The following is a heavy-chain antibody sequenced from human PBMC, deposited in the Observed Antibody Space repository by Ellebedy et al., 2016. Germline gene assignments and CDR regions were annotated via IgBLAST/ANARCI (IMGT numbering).Heavy chain of an antibody. D-gene: IGHD3-10*01. CDR1: GFTFSSYV. Sequence: GESLKISXTASGFTFSSYVMSWVRQAPGKGLKWVSGISRIDDSTYYADSVKGRFTISRDNSKNTLHLQMNSLRAEDTAVYYCAREGGSGTYMSPDYWGQGTLVTVSS. CDR2: ISRIDDST. J-gene: IGHJ4*02. CDR3: AREGGSGTYMSPDY. V-gene: IGHV3-23*01.